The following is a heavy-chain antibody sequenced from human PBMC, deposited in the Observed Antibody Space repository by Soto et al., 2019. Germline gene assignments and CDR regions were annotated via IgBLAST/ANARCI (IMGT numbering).Heavy chain of an antibody. CDR2: IDPSDSYT. CDR3: ARPYCTNGVCYTVRPFDI. D-gene: IGHD2-8*01. V-gene: IGHV5-10-1*01. J-gene: IGHJ3*02. Sequence: GESRKISCKGSGYSFTSYWISWVRQMPGKGLEWMGRIDPSDSYTNYSPSFQGHVTISADKSISTAYLQWSSLKASDTAMYYCARPYCTNGVCYTVRPFDIWGQGTMVTVSS. CDR1: GYSFTSYW.